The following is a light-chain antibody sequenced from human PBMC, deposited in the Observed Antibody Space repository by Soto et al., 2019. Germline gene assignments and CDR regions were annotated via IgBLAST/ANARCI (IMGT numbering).Light chain of an antibody. CDR3: QQYNSYPWT. J-gene: IGKJ1*01. Sequence: DIQMTQSPSTLSASVGDRVTITCRASQSISSWLAWYQQKPGKAPKLLIYKASSLESGVPSRFSGSGSGTEFTLTIISRQPDDFATYYCQQYNSYPWTFGQGTKVEIK. V-gene: IGKV1-5*03. CDR1: QSISSW. CDR2: KAS.